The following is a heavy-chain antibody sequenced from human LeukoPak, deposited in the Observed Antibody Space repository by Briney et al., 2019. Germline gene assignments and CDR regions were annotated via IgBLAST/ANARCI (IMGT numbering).Heavy chain of an antibody. D-gene: IGHD2-2*01. CDR1: GFTFSRYS. Sequence: GGSLRLSCAASGFTFSRYSMNWVRQAPGKGLEWVSSISSSSSYIYYADSVKGRFTISRDNAKNSLYLQMNSLRAEDTAVYYCAATIVVPAAELDYWGQGTLVTVSS. CDR2: ISSSSSYI. CDR3: AATIVVPAAELDY. J-gene: IGHJ4*02. V-gene: IGHV3-21*01.